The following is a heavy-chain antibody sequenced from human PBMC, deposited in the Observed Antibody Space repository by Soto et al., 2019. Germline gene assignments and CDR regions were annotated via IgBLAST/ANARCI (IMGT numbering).Heavy chain of an antibody. CDR1: GFTFSSNW. D-gene: IGHD3-9*01. CDR2: ISEGGSDT. J-gene: IGHJ3*02. Sequence: GGSLRLSCVGSGFTFSSNWMTWVRQAPGKGLEWVADISEGGSDTNYVDPVKGRFTISRDNSKNSLHLQMNNLRAEDTAIYYCVKDKKYDILSAWDALDIWGHGTLVTVSS. V-gene: IGHV3-7*05. CDR3: VKDKKYDILSAWDALDI.